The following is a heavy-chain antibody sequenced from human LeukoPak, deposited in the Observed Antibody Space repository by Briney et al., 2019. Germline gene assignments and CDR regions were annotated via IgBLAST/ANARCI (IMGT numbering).Heavy chain of an antibody. J-gene: IGHJ4*02. CDR3: ARQKGYYGSGSSYLDY. Sequence: SETLSLTCAVYGGSFSGYYWSWIRQPPGKGLEWIGYIYYSGSTNYNPSLKSRVTISVDTSKNQFSLKLSSVTAADTAVYYCARQKGYYGSGSSYLDYWGQGTLVTVSS. D-gene: IGHD3-10*01. CDR2: IYYSGST. V-gene: IGHV4-59*08. CDR1: GGSFSGYY.